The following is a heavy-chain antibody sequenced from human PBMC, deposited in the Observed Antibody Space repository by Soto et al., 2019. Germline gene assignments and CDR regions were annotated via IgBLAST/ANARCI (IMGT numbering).Heavy chain of an antibody. J-gene: IGHJ4*02. V-gene: IGHV3-74*01. Sequence: EVQLMESGGGLVQPGGSLRLSCAASGFTFSSFWMHWVRQTPGKGPVWVSRISTDGSSTGYADSVKGRFTISRDSAKNTIYLQMDSLRAEDTAIDYCARGGTVTTRWGLFDYLGQGTLVTVSS. D-gene: IGHD4-17*01. CDR2: ISTDGSST. CDR1: GFTFSSFW. CDR3: ARGGTVTTRWGLFDY.